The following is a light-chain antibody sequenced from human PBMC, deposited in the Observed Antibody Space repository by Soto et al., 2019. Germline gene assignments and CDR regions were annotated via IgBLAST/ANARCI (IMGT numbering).Light chain of an antibody. CDR2: DVS. Sequence: QSALTQPASVSGSPGQSITISCTGTSSDVGAYNSVSWYQQHPGKAPKLMLYDVSNRPSGVSNRFSGSKSGNTASLAIAGLQAEDEADYYCSSYTSSTTLVFGGGTKVTVL. V-gene: IGLV2-14*01. CDR3: SSYTSSTTLV. CDR1: SSDVGAYNS. J-gene: IGLJ2*01.